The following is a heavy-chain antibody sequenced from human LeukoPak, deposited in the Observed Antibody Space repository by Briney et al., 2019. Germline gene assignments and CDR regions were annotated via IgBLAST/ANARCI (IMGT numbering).Heavy chain of an antibody. CDR1: GFTVSSNY. Sequence: PGGSLRLSCAPSGFTVSSNYMSWVRQAPGKGLEWVSVIYSGGSTFYADSVKGRFTISRDNSKNTLYLQMNSLRAEDTAVYYCARDNAYGSGSYSAHFDYWGQGTLVTVSS. D-gene: IGHD3-10*01. J-gene: IGHJ4*02. V-gene: IGHV3-53*05. CDR2: IYSGGST. CDR3: ARDNAYGSGSYSAHFDY.